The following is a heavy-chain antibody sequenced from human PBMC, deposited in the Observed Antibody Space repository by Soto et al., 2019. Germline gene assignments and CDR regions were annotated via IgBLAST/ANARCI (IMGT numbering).Heavy chain of an antibody. CDR2: IYYSGST. J-gene: IGHJ2*01. CDR3: ARQVSSGRSIYWYFDL. D-gene: IGHD6-19*01. Sequence: SETLSLTCTVSAGSISSSSYYWGWIRQPPGKGLEWIGSIYYSGSTYYNPSLKSRVTISVDTSKNQFSLKLSSVTAADTAVYYCARQVSSGRSIYWYFDLWGRGTLVTVS. V-gene: IGHV4-39*01. CDR1: AGSISSSSYY.